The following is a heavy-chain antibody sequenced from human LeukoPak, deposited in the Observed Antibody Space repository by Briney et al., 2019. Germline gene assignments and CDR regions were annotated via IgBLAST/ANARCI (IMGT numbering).Heavy chain of an antibody. V-gene: IGHV3-9*02. J-gene: IGHJ4*02. CDR1: GFTTDDYA. CDR3: AKGANYDSSGYFTY. Sequence: GRSLRLSCAASGFTTDDYAMHWVRQAPGKGLEWGSGISWNSGSIGYADSVQGRFTISRDNAKNSLYLQMSSLRAEDTALYYCAKGANYDSSGYFTYWGQGTLVTVSS. D-gene: IGHD3-22*01. CDR2: ISWNSGSI.